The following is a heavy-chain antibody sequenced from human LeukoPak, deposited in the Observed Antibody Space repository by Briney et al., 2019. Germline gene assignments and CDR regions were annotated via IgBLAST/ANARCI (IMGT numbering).Heavy chain of an antibody. D-gene: IGHD2-15*01. Sequence: GGSLRLSCAASGFTFSSYGMHWVRQAPGKGLEWVAVIWYDGSNKYYADSVKGRFTISRDNSKNTLYLQMNSLRAEDTAVYYCARDAGYCSGGSCYSRYWDYWGQGTLVTVSS. V-gene: IGHV3-33*01. CDR2: IWYDGSNK. J-gene: IGHJ4*02. CDR1: GFTFSSYG. CDR3: ARDAGYCSGGSCYSRYWDY.